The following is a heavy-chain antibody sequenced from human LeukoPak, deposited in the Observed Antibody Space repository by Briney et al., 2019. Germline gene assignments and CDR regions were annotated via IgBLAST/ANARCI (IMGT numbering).Heavy chain of an antibody. V-gene: IGHV3-7*01. CDR1: GFTFSSHW. J-gene: IGHJ3*02. Sequence: GGSLRLSCAASGFTFSSHWMTWVRQAPGKGPEWVASINKDGSEQYYVDSVKGRFTISRDNAKNSLYLQMNSLRAEDTAVYYCARDLVLLWFGELEGDAFDIWGQGTMVTVSS. CDR3: ARDLVLLWFGELEGDAFDI. D-gene: IGHD3-10*01. CDR2: INKDGSEQ.